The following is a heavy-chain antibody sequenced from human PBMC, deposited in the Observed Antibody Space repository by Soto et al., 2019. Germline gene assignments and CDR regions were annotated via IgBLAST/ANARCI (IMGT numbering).Heavy chain of an antibody. V-gene: IGHV3-74*01. CDR2: IHSDGSST. D-gene: IGHD1-26*01. Sequence: EVQLVESGGGLVQPGESLRLSCAASGFTFSYYWMHWVRQAPGKGLVWVSRIHSDGSSTTYADSVKGRFTISRDNARNILYLKMSSLRAEDTAVYYCARGDRGAFDLWGQGTVVTVSS. J-gene: IGHJ3*01. CDR1: GFTFSYYW. CDR3: ARGDRGAFDL.